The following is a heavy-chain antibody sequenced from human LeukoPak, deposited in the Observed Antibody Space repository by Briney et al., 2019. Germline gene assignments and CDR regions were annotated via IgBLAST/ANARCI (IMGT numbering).Heavy chain of an antibody. CDR3: TREAVTANGYFDY. CDR2: IKSKTDGGTT. Sequence: GGSLRLSCAASGFTFSNAWMSWVRQAPGKGLEWVGRIKSKTDGGTTDYAAPVKGRFTISRDDSKNTLYLQMNSLKTEDTAVYYCTREAVTANGYFDYWGQGTLVTVSS. V-gene: IGHV3-15*01. D-gene: IGHD2-21*02. CDR1: GFTFSNAW. J-gene: IGHJ4*02.